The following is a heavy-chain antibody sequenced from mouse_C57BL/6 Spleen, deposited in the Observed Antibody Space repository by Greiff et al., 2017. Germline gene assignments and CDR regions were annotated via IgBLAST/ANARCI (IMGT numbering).Heavy chain of an antibody. J-gene: IGHJ3*01. CDR3: TRRTTGVATPFAD. CDR1: GYTFTSYW. V-gene: IGHV1-5*01. Sequence: VQLQQSGPVLARPGASVKMSCKTSGYTFTSYWMHWVTQRPGQGLEWIGAIYPGNSDTRYNQKFKGKAKLTAVTSASTAYMELSSLTNEDSAVYYCTRRTTGVATPFADGGQGTLVTVSA. CDR2: IYPGNSDT. D-gene: IGHD1-1*01.